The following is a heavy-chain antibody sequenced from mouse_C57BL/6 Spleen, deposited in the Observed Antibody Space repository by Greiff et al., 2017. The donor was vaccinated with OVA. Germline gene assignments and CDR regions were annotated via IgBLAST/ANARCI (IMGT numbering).Heavy chain of an antibody. CDR2: IHPNSGST. CDR1: GYTFTSYW. V-gene: IGHV1-64*01. Sequence: QVQLQQPGAELVKPGASVKLSCKASGYTFTSYWMHWVKQRPGQGLEWIGMIHPNSGSTNYNEKFKSKATLTVDKSSSIAYMQLSSLTSEDSAVYYCARSDDSNYLGTGYWGQGTTLTVSS. D-gene: IGHD2-5*01. J-gene: IGHJ2*01. CDR3: ARSDDSNYLGTGY.